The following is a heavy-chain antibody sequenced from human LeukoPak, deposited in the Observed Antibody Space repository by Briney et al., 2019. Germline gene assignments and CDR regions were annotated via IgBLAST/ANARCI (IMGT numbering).Heavy chain of an antibody. CDR1: GYTFTSYG. CDR2: INPNSGGT. Sequence: ASVKVSCKASGYTFTSYGISWVRQAPGQGLEWMGWINPNSGGTNYAQKFQGRVTMTRDTSISTAYMELSRLRSDDTAVYYCARGCSSTSCSTDYWGQGTLVTVSS. V-gene: IGHV1-2*02. D-gene: IGHD2-2*01. J-gene: IGHJ4*02. CDR3: ARGCSSTSCSTDY.